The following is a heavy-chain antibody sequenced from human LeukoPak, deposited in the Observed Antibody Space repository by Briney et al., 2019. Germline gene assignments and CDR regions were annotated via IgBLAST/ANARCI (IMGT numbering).Heavy chain of an antibody. J-gene: IGHJ4*02. CDR1: GGSFSGYY. Sequence: SEILSLTCAVYGGSFSGYYWSWIRQPPGKGLEWIGEINHSGSTNYNPSLKSRVTISVDTSKNQFSLKLSSVTAADTAVYYCARGGSEDIVVVVAATHFDYWGQGTLVTVSS. CDR3: ARGGSEDIVVVVAATHFDY. CDR2: INHSGST. D-gene: IGHD2-15*01. V-gene: IGHV4-34*01.